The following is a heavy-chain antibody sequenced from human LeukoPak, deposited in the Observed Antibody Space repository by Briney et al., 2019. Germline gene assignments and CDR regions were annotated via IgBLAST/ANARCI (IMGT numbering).Heavy chain of an antibody. D-gene: IGHD3-16*02. CDR3: ARPFAVEGSYRPNYLDY. CDR2: ISYDGSNK. CDR1: GFTFSSYA. Sequence: PGGSLRLSCAASGFTFSSYAMHWVRQAPGKGLEWVAVISYDGSNKYYADSVKGRFTISRDNSKNTLYLQMNSLRAEDTAVYYCARPFAVEGSYRPNYLDYWGQGTLVTVSS. J-gene: IGHJ4*02. V-gene: IGHV3-30-3*01.